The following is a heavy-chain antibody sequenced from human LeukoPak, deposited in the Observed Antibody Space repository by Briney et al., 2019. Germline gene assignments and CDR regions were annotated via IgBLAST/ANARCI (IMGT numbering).Heavy chain of an antibody. CDR1: GFTFSDYY. J-gene: IGHJ4*02. D-gene: IGHD6-13*01. V-gene: IGHV3-11*03. CDR2: ISSGSSST. CDR3: ARWRRQLAFDS. Sequence: GGSLRLSCAASGFTFSDYYMSWIRQAPGKGLQWISYISSGSSSTNYGVSVRGRFTISRDNAKKSLFLQMNSLRDEDTAVYYCARWRRQLAFDSWGQGTLVSVSS.